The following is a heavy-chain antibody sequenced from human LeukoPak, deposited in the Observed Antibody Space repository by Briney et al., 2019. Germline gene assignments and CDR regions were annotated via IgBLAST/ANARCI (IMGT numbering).Heavy chain of an antibody. CDR3: ARRLVGATTWFDP. CDR2: IYYSGST. D-gene: IGHD1-26*01. CDR1: GGSISSYY. Sequence: SETLSLTCTVSGGSISSYYWSWIRQPPGKGLEWIGYIYYSGSTNYNPSLKSRVTISVGTSKNQFSLKLSSVTAADTAVYYCARRLVGATTWFDPWGQGTLVTVSS. J-gene: IGHJ5*02. V-gene: IGHV4-59*08.